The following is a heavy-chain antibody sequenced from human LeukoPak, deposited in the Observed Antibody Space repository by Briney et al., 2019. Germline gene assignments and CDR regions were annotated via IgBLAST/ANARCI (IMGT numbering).Heavy chain of an antibody. D-gene: IGHD3-10*01. J-gene: IGHJ4*02. V-gene: IGHV4-61*02. CDR2: IYTSGST. CDR1: GGSISSGSYY. Sequence: PSETLSLTCTVSGGSISSGSYYWSWIRQPAGKGLEWIGRIYTSGSTNYNPSLKSRVTIPVDTSKNQFSLKLSSVTAADTAVYYCARSPPYYGSDYYFDYWGQGTLVTVSS. CDR3: ARSPPYYGSDYYFDY.